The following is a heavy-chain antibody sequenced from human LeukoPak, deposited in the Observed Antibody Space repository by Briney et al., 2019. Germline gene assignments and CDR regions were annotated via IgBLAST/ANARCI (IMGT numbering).Heavy chain of an antibody. CDR2: ISYDGSNK. CDR3: AKDPGVGRLSIDY. Sequence: GRSLRLSCAASGFTFSSYGMHWVRQAPGKGLEWVAVISYDGSNKYHADSVKGRFTISRDNSKNTLYLQMNSLRAEDTAVYYCAKDPGVGRLSIDYWGQGTLVTVSS. V-gene: IGHV3-30*18. CDR1: GFTFSSYG. D-gene: IGHD2-15*01. J-gene: IGHJ4*02.